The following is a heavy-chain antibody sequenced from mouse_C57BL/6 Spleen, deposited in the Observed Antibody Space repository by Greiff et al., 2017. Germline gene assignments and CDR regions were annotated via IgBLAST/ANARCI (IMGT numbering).Heavy chain of an antibody. CDR2: INYDGSST. CDR3: AREGDSNDFDY. CDR1: GFTFSDYY. Sequence: EVQRVESEGGLVQPGSSMKLSCTASGFTFSDYYMAWVRQVPEKGLEWVANINYDGSSTYYLDSLKSRFIISRDNAKNILYLQMSSLKSEYTATYYCAREGDSNDFDYWGQGTTLTVSS. D-gene: IGHD2-5*01. V-gene: IGHV5-16*01. J-gene: IGHJ2*01.